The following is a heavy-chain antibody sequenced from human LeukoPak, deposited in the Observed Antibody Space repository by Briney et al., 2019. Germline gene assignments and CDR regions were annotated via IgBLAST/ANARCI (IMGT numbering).Heavy chain of an antibody. Sequence: PSETLSLTCAVYGGSFSGYYWSWIRQPPGEGLEWMGEINHSGSTNYNPSLKSRVTISVDTSKNQFSLKLSSVTAADTAVYYCARGQSDLGVLMVYAIDYWGQGTLVTVSS. CDR3: ARGQSDLGVLMVYAIDY. CDR2: INHSGST. CDR1: GGSFSGYY. D-gene: IGHD2-8*01. V-gene: IGHV4-34*01. J-gene: IGHJ4*02.